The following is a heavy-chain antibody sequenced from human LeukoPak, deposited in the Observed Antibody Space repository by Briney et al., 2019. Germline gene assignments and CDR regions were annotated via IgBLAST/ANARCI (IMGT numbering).Heavy chain of an antibody. V-gene: IGHV4-39*01. CDR2: IYYSGST. CDR1: GDSINSNSYF. J-gene: IGHJ3*02. D-gene: IGHD3-3*01. CDR3: ASRNYDFWSGYRDAFDI. Sequence: SETLSLTCTVSGDSINSNSYFWGWIRQPPGKGLEWIGSIYYSGSTYYNPSLKSRVTISVDTSKNQFSLKLSSVTAADTAVYYCASRNYDFWSGYRDAFDIWGQGTMVTVSS.